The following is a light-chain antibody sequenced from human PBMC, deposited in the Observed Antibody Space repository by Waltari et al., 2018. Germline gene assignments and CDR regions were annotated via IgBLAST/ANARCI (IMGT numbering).Light chain of an antibody. CDR1: SGHSSNV. V-gene: IGLV4-69*01. CDR2: VNSDGSH. J-gene: IGLJ3*02. CDR3: QTGGHGTWV. Sequence: QLVLTQSPSAPASLGASVKLTCTLSSGHSSNVIAWLEQQPEQGPRYVTKVNSDGSHSKGDEMPDRFAGSSSGTGRYLTISSLQSEDEADYYCQTGGHGTWVFCGGTKLTVL.